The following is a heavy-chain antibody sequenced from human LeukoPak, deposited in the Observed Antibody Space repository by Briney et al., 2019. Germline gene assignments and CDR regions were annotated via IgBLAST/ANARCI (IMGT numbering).Heavy chain of an antibody. CDR1: GGSISSGDYY. D-gene: IGHD2-2*02. J-gene: IGHJ4*02. V-gene: IGHV4-30-4*08. CDR2: IYYSGST. CDR3: ASSIVVVPAAIRR. Sequence: SQTLSLTCTVSGGSISSGDYYWSWIRQPPGKGLEWIGCIYYSGSTYYNPSLKSRVTISVDTSKTQFSLKLSSVTAADTAVYYCASSIVVVPAAIRRWGQGTLVTVSS.